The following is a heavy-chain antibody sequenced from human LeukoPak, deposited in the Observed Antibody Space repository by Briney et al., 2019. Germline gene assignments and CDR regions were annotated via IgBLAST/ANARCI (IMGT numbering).Heavy chain of an antibody. CDR3: ARRRIAAAGTDWFDP. D-gene: IGHD6-13*01. CDR2: IYYSGST. Sequence: SETLSLTCTVSDGSISSYYWSWIRQPPGKGLEWIGYIYYSGSTNYNPSLKSRVTISVDTSKNQFSLKLSSVTAADTAVYYCARRRIAAAGTDWFDPWGQGTLVTVSS. J-gene: IGHJ5*02. CDR1: DGSISSYY. V-gene: IGHV4-59*08.